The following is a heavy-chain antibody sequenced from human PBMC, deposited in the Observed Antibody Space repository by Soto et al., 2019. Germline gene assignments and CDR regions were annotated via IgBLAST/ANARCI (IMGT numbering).Heavy chain of an antibody. J-gene: IGHJ5*02. CDR2: LSNSGDST. Sequence: EVQLLESGGALVQPGGSLRLSCAASGFTFGGYYMSWVRQPPGKGLEWVSALSNSGDSTYYADSVKGRFTISRDNSKNTLYLQMNSLRVEDTALYYCAKGGWFDSWGQGTLVTVSS. CDR3: AKGGWFDS. V-gene: IGHV3-23*01. CDR1: GFTFGGYY.